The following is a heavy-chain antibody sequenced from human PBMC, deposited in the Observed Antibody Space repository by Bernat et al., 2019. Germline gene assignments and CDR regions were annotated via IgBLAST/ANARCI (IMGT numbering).Heavy chain of an antibody. J-gene: IGHJ2*01. D-gene: IGHD6-19*01. Sequence: EVQLVESGGGLIQPGGSLRLSCAASGFTFSSYAMSWVRQAPGKGLEWVSVISVSGDSTFYADSVKGRFTISRDKSKNTLHLQMNSLRAEDTAAYYCARVGVGSGWYWYFDLWGRGTLVTVSS. CDR2: ISVSGDST. V-gene: IGHV3-23*04. CDR3: ARVGVGSGWYWYFDL. CDR1: GFTFSSYA.